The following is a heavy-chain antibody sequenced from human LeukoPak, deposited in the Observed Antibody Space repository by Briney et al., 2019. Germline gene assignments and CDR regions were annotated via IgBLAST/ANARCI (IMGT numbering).Heavy chain of an antibody. V-gene: IGHV3-33*01. CDR3: ARSLNIVVVVAAY. J-gene: IGHJ4*02. Sequence: GGSLRLSCAASGFTFSSYGMHWDRQAPGKGLEWVAVIWYDGSNKYYADSVKGRFTISRDNSKNTLYLQMNSLRAEDTAVYYCARSLNIVVVVAAYWGQGTLVTVSS. CDR1: GFTFSSYG. D-gene: IGHD2-15*01. CDR2: IWYDGSNK.